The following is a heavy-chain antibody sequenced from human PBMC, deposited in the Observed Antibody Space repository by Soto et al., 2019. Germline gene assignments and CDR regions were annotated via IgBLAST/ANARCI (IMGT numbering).Heavy chain of an antibody. Sequence: SVKVSCKASGGTFSSHAISWVRQAPGQGLEWMGGIIPIFGTANYAQKFQGRVTITADESTSTAYMELSSLRSEDTAVYYCARDPGIAAAGNFDYWGQGTLVTVS. CDR3: ARDPGIAAAGNFDY. J-gene: IGHJ4*02. CDR1: GGTFSSHA. V-gene: IGHV1-69*13. CDR2: IIPIFGTA. D-gene: IGHD6-13*01.